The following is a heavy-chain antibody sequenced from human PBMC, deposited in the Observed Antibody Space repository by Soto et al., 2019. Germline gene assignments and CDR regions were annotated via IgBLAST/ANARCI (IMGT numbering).Heavy chain of an antibody. CDR3: XXXXXXXXXXXFDY. Sequence: QVQLQESGPGLVKPSETLSLTCTVSGGSINNYYWNWIRQPXGXXLEWIAYIYYNGNTDSNPSLEGRVTXXXXXXXXXXXXXXXXXXXXXXXXXXXXXXXXXXXXXXFDYWGQGILVTVSS. CDR2: IYYNGNT. J-gene: IGHJ4*02. V-gene: IGHV4-59*01. CDR1: GGSINNYY.